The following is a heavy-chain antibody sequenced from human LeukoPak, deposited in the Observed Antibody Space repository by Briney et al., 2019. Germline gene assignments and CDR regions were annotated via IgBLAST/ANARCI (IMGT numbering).Heavy chain of an antibody. V-gene: IGHV5-51*01. Sequence: GESLKISCKGSGYNFTNYWIGWVRQVPEKGLEWMGIIYPGDSDTRYSPSFQGQVTISADKSISTAYLQWSSLKASDTAMYYCARQTEYSTLSVDYWGQGTLVTVSS. CDR1: GYNFTNYW. CDR3: ARQTEYSTLSVDY. CDR2: IYPGDSDT. D-gene: IGHD6-6*01. J-gene: IGHJ4*02.